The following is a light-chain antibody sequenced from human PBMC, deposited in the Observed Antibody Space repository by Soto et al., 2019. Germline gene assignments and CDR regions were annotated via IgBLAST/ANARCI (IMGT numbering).Light chain of an antibody. J-gene: IGLJ2*01. V-gene: IGLV2-14*01. CDR2: DVS. CDR1: SSDVGGYNY. Sequence: QPVLTQPASVSGSPGQSITISCTGTSSDVGGYNYVSWYQQHPGKAPKLMIYDVSNRPSGVSNRFSGSKSGNTASLTISGLQAEDEADYYCSSYTSSSTPGFGGGTKVTVL. CDR3: SSYTSSSTPG.